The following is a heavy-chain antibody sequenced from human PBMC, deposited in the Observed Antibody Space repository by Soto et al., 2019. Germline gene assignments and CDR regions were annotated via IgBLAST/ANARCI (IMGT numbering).Heavy chain of an antibody. CDR2: IYYSGST. D-gene: IGHD4-17*01. CDR1: GGSISSGNHY. V-gene: IGHV4-31*03. J-gene: IGHJ3*02. Sequence: EQLQESGPGLVQPSQTLSLTCSVSGGSISSGNHYWSWIRQLPGKGLEWIGYIYYSGSTYYNPSLKSRVTISVDTSKNQFSLKLTSVTAADTAVYYCARGVGDDYVGAFDIWGQGTMVTVSS. CDR3: ARGVGDDYVGAFDI.